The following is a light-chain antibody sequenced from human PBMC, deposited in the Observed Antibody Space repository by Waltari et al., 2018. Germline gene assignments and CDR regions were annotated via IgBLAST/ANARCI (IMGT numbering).Light chain of an antibody. CDR2: LNSDGSY. CDR3: QTWGTGIFWI. CDR1: SAHSHFA. J-gene: IGLJ2*01. Sequence: QISLTQSPSASASLGASVKLTCNLNSAHSHFAIAWHQRQPEKGPRFLMTLNSDGSYIKGDGSPVPFSGSSCGAGRYLSISGLQFEDEADYYCQTWGTGIFWIFGGGTKLTVL. V-gene: IGLV4-69*02.